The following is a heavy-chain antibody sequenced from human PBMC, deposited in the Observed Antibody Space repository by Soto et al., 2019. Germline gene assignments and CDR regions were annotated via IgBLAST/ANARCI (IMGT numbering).Heavy chain of an antibody. CDR3: ARALGYYDSSVGFDY. CDR2: ISSSSSYI. J-gene: IGHJ4*02. V-gene: IGHV3-21*01. CDR1: GFTFSSYS. D-gene: IGHD3-22*01. Sequence: GGSLRLSCAASGFTFSSYSMNWVRQAPGKGLEWVSSISSSSSYIYYADSVKGRFTISRDNAKNSLYLQMNSLRAEDTAVYYCARALGYYDSSVGFDYWGQGTLVTVSS.